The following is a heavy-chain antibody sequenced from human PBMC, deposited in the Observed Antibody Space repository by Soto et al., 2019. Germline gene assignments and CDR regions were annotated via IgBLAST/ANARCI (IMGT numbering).Heavy chain of an antibody. CDR3: ASDLLDYDSSGFSFDP. J-gene: IGHJ5*02. V-gene: IGHV4-4*07. D-gene: IGHD3-22*01. Sequence: PSETLSLTCTVSGGSISSYYWSWIRQPAGKGLEWIGRIYTSGSTNYNPSLKSRVTMSVDTSKNQFSLKLSSVTAADTAVYYCASDLLDYDSSGFSFDPSGQGTLVTVST. CDR1: GGSISSYY. CDR2: IYTSGST.